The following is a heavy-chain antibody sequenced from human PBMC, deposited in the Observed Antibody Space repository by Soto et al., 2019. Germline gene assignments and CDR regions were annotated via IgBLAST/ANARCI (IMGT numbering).Heavy chain of an antibody. D-gene: IGHD2-2*01. CDR2: VSGNGGET. V-gene: IGHV3-23*01. J-gene: IGHJ4*02. CDR3: AKGGHQSFLDY. Sequence: EVQLLESGGGLVQPGGSLRLSCAASGLTFRNYAMTWVRQAPGKGPEWVSTVSGNGGETFYADSVKGRFTISRDNSKDTFYLIMKSLRVEDTAVYYCAKGGHQSFLDYWGQGTPVAVSS. CDR1: GLTFRNYA.